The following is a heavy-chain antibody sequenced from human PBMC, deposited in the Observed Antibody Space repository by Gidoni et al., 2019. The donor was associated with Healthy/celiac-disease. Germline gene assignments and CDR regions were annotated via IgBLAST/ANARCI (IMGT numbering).Heavy chain of an antibody. Sequence: EVQLVESGGGLVPPGSSLRLSCAASGFTFDDYAMHWVRQAPGKGLEWVSGISWNSGSIGYADSVKGRFTISRDNAKNSLYLQMNSLRAEDTALYYCAKDYYGDPAPTRFDYWGQGTLVTVSS. J-gene: IGHJ4*02. CDR3: AKDYYGDPAPTRFDY. D-gene: IGHD4-17*01. V-gene: IGHV3-9*01. CDR2: ISWNSGSI. CDR1: GFTFDDYA.